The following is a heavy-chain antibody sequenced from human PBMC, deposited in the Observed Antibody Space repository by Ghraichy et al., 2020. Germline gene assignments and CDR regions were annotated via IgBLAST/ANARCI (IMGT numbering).Heavy chain of an antibody. V-gene: IGHV3-23*01. D-gene: IGHD6-19*01. Sequence: ETLRLSCAASGFTFSSYAMSWVRQAPGKGMEWVSAISGSGGSTYYADSVKGRFTISRDNSKNTLYLQMNSLRAEDTAVYYCAKDQGGGWSPGYYFDYWGQGTLVTVSS. J-gene: IGHJ4*02. CDR2: ISGSGGST. CDR3: AKDQGGGWSPGYYFDY. CDR1: GFTFSSYA.